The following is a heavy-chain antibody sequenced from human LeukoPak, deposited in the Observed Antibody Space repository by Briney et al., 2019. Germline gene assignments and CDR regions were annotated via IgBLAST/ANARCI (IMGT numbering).Heavy chain of an antibody. J-gene: IGHJ5*02. Sequence: ASVKLSCKASGYTFTGYDMHWVRQAPGQGLEWMGWINPNSGSTNYAQQFQGRFTMTRDRSIGTAYMELSRLRSDDTAVYSCARAGSIYCSGGSCYPKWFDTWGEGRLVTVSS. V-gene: IGHV1-2*02. CDR2: INPNSGST. CDR1: GYTFTGYD. D-gene: IGHD2-15*01. CDR3: ARAGSIYCSGGSCYPKWFDT.